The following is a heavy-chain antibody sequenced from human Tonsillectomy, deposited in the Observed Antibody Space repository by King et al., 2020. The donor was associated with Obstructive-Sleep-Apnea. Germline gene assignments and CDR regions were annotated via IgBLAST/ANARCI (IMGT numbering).Heavy chain of an antibody. V-gene: IGHV5-51*01. CDR1: GYSFTSHW. Sequence: QLVQSGAEVKKPGESLRISCKGSGYSFTSHWIGWVRQMPGKGLEWMGIIYPGDSDTRYSPSFQGQVTISADKSITTAYLQWTSLKASDTAMYYCARQHQQFGGYYRTLDYWGQGTLVTVSS. CDR3: ARQHQQFGGYYRTLDY. D-gene: IGHD2/OR15-2a*01. CDR2: IYPGDSDT. J-gene: IGHJ4*02.